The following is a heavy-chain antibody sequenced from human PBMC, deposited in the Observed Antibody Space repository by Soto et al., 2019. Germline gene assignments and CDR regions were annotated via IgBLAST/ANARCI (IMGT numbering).Heavy chain of an antibody. CDR3: ARTYYYGSGSYRNWFDP. D-gene: IGHD3-10*01. CDR2: IYYSGST. J-gene: IGHJ5*02. V-gene: IGHV4-30-4*01. CDR1: GGSVSSGDYY. Sequence: SETLSITCTVSGGSVSSGDYYWSWIRQPPGKGLEWIGYIYYSGSTYYNPSLKSRVTISVDTSKNQFSLKLSSVTAADTAVYYCARTYYYGSGSYRNWFDPWGQGTLVTVSS.